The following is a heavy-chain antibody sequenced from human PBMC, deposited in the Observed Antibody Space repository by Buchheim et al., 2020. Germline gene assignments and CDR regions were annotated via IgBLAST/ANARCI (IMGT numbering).Heavy chain of an antibody. CDR2: IKQDGSEK. CDR1: GVTVSSYW. J-gene: IGHJ4*02. CDR3: ARASTVVTPYLDY. Sequence: EVQLVESGGGLVQPGGSLRLSCAASGVTVSSYWMSWVRQAPGKGLEWVANIKQDGSEKYYVDSVKGRFTISRDNAKNSLYLQMNSLRAEDTAVYYCARASTVVTPYLDYWGQGTL. V-gene: IGHV3-7*01. D-gene: IGHD4-23*01.